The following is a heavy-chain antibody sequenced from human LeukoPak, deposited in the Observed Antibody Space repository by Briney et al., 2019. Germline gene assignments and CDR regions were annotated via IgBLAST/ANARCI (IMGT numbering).Heavy chain of an antibody. CDR2: FDREDDEA. J-gene: IGHJ5*02. CDR1: GYSLSELS. CDR3: ARDRIAAAGTGSGWFDP. Sequence: ASVKVSCKISGYSLSELSIHWVRQAPGKGLEWMGGFDREDDEAIYAQSFQGRVTMTTDTSTSTAYMELRSLRSDDTAVYYCARDRIAAAGTGSGWFDPWGQGTLVTVSS. V-gene: IGHV1-24*01. D-gene: IGHD6-13*01.